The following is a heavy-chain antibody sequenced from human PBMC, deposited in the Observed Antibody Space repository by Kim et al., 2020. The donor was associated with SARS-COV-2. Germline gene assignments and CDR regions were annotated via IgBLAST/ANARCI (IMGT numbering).Heavy chain of an antibody. CDR1: GGSISRGVYY. J-gene: IGHJ4*02. CDR3: VRHCSGGSCYSWYFDY. CDR2: LSYSGRT. Sequence: TLSLTCTVAGGSISRGVYYGSLIVQHQGKVLAFIVYLSYSGRTYYNPFLKSRVTISVDTSKNQFSLKLSSVTAADTAVYYCVRHCSGGSCYSWYFDYWGQVTLVTVSS. V-gene: IGHV4-31*03. D-gene: IGHD2-15*01.